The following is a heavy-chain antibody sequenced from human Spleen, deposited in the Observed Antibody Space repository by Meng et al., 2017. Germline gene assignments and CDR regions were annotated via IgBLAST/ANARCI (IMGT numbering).Heavy chain of an antibody. CDR2: INTDTGNP. V-gene: IGHV7-4-1*02. D-gene: IGHD1-26*01. Sequence: QVQLVQSGSELRKPGASVRVSCKASGYTFTTYAINWVRQAPGQGLEWMGWINTDTGNPTYAQAFPGRFVFSLDTSVSTAFLQINNLEADDTALYYCARAGWDGATIEYWGPGTLVTVSS. J-gene: IGHJ4*02. CDR1: GYTFTTYA. CDR3: ARAGWDGATIEY.